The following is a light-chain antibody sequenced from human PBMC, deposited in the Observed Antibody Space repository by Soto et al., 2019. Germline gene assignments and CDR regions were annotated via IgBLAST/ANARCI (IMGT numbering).Light chain of an antibody. Sequence: IVLTQSPATLSCFPHEIVTLSCMASQYINTRLAWYQHRPGQAPRLLIYQTSIRAAGIPARFSASGTGTDFTLTISDVQPEDFAVYYCHQRQSWPRTFGQGTKVDI. V-gene: IGKV3-11*01. CDR2: QTS. CDR3: HQRQSWPRT. J-gene: IGKJ1*01. CDR1: QYINTR.